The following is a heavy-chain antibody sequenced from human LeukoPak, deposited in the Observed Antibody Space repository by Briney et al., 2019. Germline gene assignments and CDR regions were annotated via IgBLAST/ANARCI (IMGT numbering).Heavy chain of an antibody. CDR1: GFTFSCFA. CDR2: INTGGGTT. D-gene: IGHD6-19*01. V-gene: IGHV3-23*01. Sequence: GGSLILSCAASGFTFSCFAMTWVRQAPGKGLERVSVINTGGGTTDYADSVKRRFTISRDNSKNTLYLQMNSLRAEDTAVYYCAKGSGWYVWGQGTLVTVSS. J-gene: IGHJ4*02. CDR3: AKGSGWYV.